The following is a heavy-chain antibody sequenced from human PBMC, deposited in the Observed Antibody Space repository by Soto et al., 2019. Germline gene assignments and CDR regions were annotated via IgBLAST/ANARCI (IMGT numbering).Heavy chain of an antibody. J-gene: IGHJ3*02. CDR3: ARGRIAAAGEDAFDI. CDR1: GFTFSDFY. Sequence: GGSLRLSCAASGFTFSDFYMSWIRQAPGKGLEWVSYISSSSSYTNYADSVKGRFTISRDNSKNTLYLQMNSLRAEDTAVYYCARGRIAAAGEDAFDIWGQGTMVTVSS. D-gene: IGHD6-13*01. V-gene: IGHV3-11*06. CDR2: ISSSSSYT.